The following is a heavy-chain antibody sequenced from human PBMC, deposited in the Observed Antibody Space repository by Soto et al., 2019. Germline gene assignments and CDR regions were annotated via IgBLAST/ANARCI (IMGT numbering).Heavy chain of an antibody. J-gene: IGHJ3*01. CDR2: IYWDDDT. D-gene: IGHD2-2*01. V-gene: IGHV2-5*02. Sequence: ITLKESGPTLVKPTQTLTLTCSFSGFSLSADGVGVGWIRQPPGKALEWLALIYWDDDTRYRPSLKSRLTITKDSSKNQVVLTMTNMDPVDTATYYCAHAYGGTSWPNDAFDVWGQGTVVTDS. CDR3: AHAYGGTSWPNDAFDV. CDR1: GFSLSADGVG.